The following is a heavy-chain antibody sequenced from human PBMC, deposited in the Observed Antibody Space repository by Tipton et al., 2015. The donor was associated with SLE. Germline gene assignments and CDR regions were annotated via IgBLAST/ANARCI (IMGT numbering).Heavy chain of an antibody. Sequence: LRLSCTVSGGSISSGGYFWSWIRQHPGKGLEWIGHIYYSGTVYYNPSLKSRVTMSLDTSKNQFSLKLTSVTAADTAVYFCARGCSSTTCEPFDYFGLDVWGQGTTVTVSS. J-gene: IGHJ6*02. CDR1: GGSISSGGYF. CDR2: IYYSGTV. CDR3: ARGCSSTTCEPFDYFGLDV. D-gene: IGHD2-2*01. V-gene: IGHV4-31*02.